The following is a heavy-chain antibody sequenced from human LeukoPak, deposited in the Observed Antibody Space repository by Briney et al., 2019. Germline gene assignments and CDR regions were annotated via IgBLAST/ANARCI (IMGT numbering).Heavy chain of an antibody. CDR3: ARDQGSQLLFPQGEYFQH. Sequence: GGSLRLSCAASGFTFSDYYMSWIRQAPGKGLEWVSYISSSGSTIYYADSVKGRFTISRDNAKNSLYLQMNSLRAEDTAVYYCARDQGSQLLFPQGEYFQHWGQGTLVTVSS. D-gene: IGHD2-2*01. CDR2: ISSSGSTI. J-gene: IGHJ1*01. V-gene: IGHV3-11*04. CDR1: GFTFSDYY.